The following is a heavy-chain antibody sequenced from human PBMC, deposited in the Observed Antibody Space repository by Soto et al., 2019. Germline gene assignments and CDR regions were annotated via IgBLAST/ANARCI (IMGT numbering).Heavy chain of an antibody. V-gene: IGHV1-69*02. CDR2: IIPILGIT. CDR3: ARAGLRYFDWLTAHLDY. D-gene: IGHD3-9*01. CDR1: GGTFSSYT. Sequence: SVKVYCKASGGTFSSYTISWVRQAPGQGLEWMGRIIPILGITNYAQKFQGRVTMTADTSTSTVYMELSSLRSEDTAMYYCARAGLRYFDWLTAHLDYWGQG. J-gene: IGHJ4*02.